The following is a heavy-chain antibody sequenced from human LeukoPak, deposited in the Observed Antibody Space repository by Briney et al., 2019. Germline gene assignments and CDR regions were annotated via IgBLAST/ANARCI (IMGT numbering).Heavy chain of an antibody. D-gene: IGHD4-17*01. CDR2: VYSASA. CDR1: GGSIRSYY. V-gene: IGHV4-59*08. CDR3: ARHSRDYPHNWFDP. Sequence: TSETLSLTCTVSGGSIRSYYWSWFRQSPGKGLEWIGYVYSASANYNPSLKSRVTMSLDTSQNQFSLKLTSVTAADTAMYYCARHSRDYPHNWFDPWGQGTLVTVSS. J-gene: IGHJ5*02.